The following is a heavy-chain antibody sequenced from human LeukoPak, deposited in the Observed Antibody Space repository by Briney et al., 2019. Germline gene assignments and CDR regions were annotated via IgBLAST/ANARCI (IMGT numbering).Heavy chain of an antibody. Sequence: PGGSLRLSCAASGFTFSSYWMHWVRQAPGNGLVWVSRINSDGSSTSYADSVKGRFTISRDNAKNTLYLQMNSLRAEDTAVYYCAREGELLDAFDIWGQGTMVTVSS. J-gene: IGHJ3*02. CDR1: GFTFSSYW. CDR2: INSDGSST. V-gene: IGHV3-74*01. CDR3: AREGELLDAFDI. D-gene: IGHD1-26*01.